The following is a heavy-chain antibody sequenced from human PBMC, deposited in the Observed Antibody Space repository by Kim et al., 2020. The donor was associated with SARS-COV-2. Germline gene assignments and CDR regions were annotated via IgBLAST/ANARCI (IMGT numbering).Heavy chain of an antibody. Sequence: NDYGPSVKSRITITLATSRNQCSLQLSSVTPEDTAVYYCARGGSGWSLDCWGQGTLVTVSS. CDR2: N. D-gene: IGHD6-19*01. CDR3: ARGGSGWSLDC. J-gene: IGHJ4*02. V-gene: IGHV6-1*01.